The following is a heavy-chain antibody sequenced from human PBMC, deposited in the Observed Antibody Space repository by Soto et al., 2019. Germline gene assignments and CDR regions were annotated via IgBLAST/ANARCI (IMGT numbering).Heavy chain of an antibody. V-gene: IGHV1-18*01. CDR3: ARRVNYDSSGYSDY. CDR2: ISAYNGNT. D-gene: IGHD3-22*01. J-gene: IGHJ4*02. Sequence: ASLKVSCKSSGDTFTSYGISWVRQAPGQGLEWMGWISAYNGNTNYAQKLQGRVTMTTDTSTSTAYMELRSLRSDDTAVYYCARRVNYDSSGYSDYWGQGTLVTVSS. CDR1: GDTFTSYG.